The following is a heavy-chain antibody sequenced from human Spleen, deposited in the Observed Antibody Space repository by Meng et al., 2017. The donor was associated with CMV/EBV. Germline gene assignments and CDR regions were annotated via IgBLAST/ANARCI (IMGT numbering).Heavy chain of an antibody. J-gene: IGHJ4*02. CDR3: ARPKPTVVAFDY. CDR1: GFTFSTYA. V-gene: IGHV3-30-3*01. Sequence: GESLKISCAASGFTFSTYAMHWVRQAPGKGLEWVAVISYDGSNEYYADSVKGRFTISRDNSKNTLYLQMNSLRPEDAAVYYCARPKPTVVAFDYWGQGTLVTVSS. D-gene: IGHD4-23*01. CDR2: ISYDGSNE.